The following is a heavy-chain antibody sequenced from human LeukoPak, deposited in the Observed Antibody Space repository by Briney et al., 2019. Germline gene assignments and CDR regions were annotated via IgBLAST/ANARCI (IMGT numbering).Heavy chain of an antibody. D-gene: IGHD2-15*01. CDR2: VRDKPNSYTT. V-gene: IGHV3-73*01. CDR3: TRQECSGCSCSYVDY. CDR1: GFDFSGFY. Sequence: GGSLKLSCAASGFDFSGFYMHWVRQASGRGREWVGLVRDKPNSYTTGYAATVKGRFTISRDDSKNTAYLQMNNLKAEDTAVYYCTRQECSGCSCSYVDYWGQGTLVTVSS. J-gene: IGHJ4*02.